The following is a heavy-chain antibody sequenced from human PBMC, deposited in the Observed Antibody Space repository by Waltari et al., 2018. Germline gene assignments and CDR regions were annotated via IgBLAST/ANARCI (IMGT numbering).Heavy chain of an antibody. Sequence: QLQLQESGPGLVKPSETLSLICSISGGSISSTSSYCGWIRQPPGQGLEWIGSFIYNGNTYYNPSLKSRLSFFVDTSKNQFLLQLRSVTAADTAMYYCARPGRVGGGSLMGLDYWGQGTLVTVSS. J-gene: IGHJ4*02. CDR1: GGSISSTSSY. D-gene: IGHD2-15*01. CDR3: ARPGRVGGGSLMGLDY. V-gene: IGHV4-39*01. CDR2: FIYNGNT.